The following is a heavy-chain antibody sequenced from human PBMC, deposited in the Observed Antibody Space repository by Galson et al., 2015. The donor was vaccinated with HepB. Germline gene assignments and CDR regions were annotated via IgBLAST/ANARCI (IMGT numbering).Heavy chain of an antibody. CDR3: AKDDPGFSYVYGGLH. D-gene: IGHD3-16*01. V-gene: IGHV3-30*18. J-gene: IGHJ4*02. CDR1: GFTFNTYG. Sequence: SLRLSCAASGFTFNTYGMHWVRQAPGKGLEWVALISYDGSHKSYGDSVKGRFTISRDNSKDTLYLQMISLRAEDTALYYCAKDDPGFSYVYGGLHWGQGTLVTVSS. CDR2: ISYDGSHK.